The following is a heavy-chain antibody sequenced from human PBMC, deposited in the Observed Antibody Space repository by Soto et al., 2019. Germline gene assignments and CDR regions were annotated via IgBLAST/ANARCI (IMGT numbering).Heavy chain of an antibody. CDR1: IESLGGFY. Sequence: QVQQHQWGAGLWKPSEPLPLKCAVFIESLGGFYWTWIRQSQGKGLEWIGEINHAGKNNYSPSLKSRVTMSIDMSKNLVSLKLTSVTAADTAVYYCARGGSSDWQVALDIWGQGTMVTVSS. V-gene: IGHV4-34*01. CDR2: INHAGKN. CDR3: ARGGSSDWQVALDI. J-gene: IGHJ3*02. D-gene: IGHD6-19*01.